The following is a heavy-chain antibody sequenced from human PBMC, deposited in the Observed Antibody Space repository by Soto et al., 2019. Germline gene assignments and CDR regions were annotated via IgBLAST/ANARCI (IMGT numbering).Heavy chain of an antibody. CDR2: ISSSSSYT. J-gene: IGHJ4*02. V-gene: IGHV3-11*05. D-gene: IGHD1-26*01. Sequence: QVQLVESGGGLVKPGGSLRLSCAASGFTFSDYYISWIRQAPGKGLAWVSYISSSSSYTNYADSVKGRFTISRDNTRNSLYLQMNSLRAEDTAVYYCARFDPSGTHIDYWGQGTLVTVSS. CDR3: ARFDPSGTHIDY. CDR1: GFTFSDYY.